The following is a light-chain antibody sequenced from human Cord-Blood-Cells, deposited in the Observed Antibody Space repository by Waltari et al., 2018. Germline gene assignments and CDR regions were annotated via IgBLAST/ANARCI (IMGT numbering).Light chain of an antibody. CDR2: AAS. Sequence: DIQMTQSPSSLSASVGDRVTITCRASQSISSYLNWYQQKPGKAPKLLISAASSLQSGVPSRFSGSGSGTDFTLTISSLQPEDFATYYCQQSYSTPRTFGQRTKVEIK. V-gene: IGKV1-39*01. J-gene: IGKJ1*01. CDR3: QQSYSTPRT. CDR1: QSISSY.